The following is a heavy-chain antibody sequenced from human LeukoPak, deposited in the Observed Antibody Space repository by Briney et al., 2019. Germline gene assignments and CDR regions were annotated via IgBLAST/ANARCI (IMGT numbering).Heavy chain of an antibody. CDR3: ARDDSGDVSACFDY. CDR1: GYSFTGFH. D-gene: IGHD6-19*01. V-gene: IGHV1-2*02. J-gene: IGHJ4*02. CDR2: IRCQDGDT. Sequence: ASVKVSCKASGYSFTGFHIHWFRQAPGQGLEWMGWIRCQDGDTNYAQEYRGRITVAWDTSISTAFMDLSGLTSDDTAVYFCARDDSGDVSACFDYWGQGTLVDVSS.